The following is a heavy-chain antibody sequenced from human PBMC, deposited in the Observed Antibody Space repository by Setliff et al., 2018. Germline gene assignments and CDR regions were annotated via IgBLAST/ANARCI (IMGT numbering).Heavy chain of an antibody. CDR1: GGSSSDYY. CDR3: ARVLPPNYYYYYMDV. Sequence: SETLSLTCAVYGGSSSDYYWGWIRQPPWKGLEWIGEIHHSGSTNYNPSLKSRVTISVDTSKNQFSLKLSSVTAADTAVYYCARVLPPNYYYYYMDVWGKGTTVTVS. CDR2: IHHSGST. J-gene: IGHJ6*03. V-gene: IGHV4-34*01. D-gene: IGHD2-15*01.